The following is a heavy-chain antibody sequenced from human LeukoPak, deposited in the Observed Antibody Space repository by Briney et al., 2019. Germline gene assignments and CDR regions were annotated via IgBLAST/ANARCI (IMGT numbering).Heavy chain of an antibody. CDR2: IRYDGSSK. Sequence: GGSLRLSCAASGFTFSSYGMHWVRQAPGKGLEWVAFIRYDGSSKYYADSVKGRFTISRDNSKNTLYLQMNSLRAEDTAVYYCAITMIVVVPDYWGQGTLVTVSS. CDR3: AITMIVVVPDY. CDR1: GFTFSSYG. D-gene: IGHD3-22*01. V-gene: IGHV3-30*02. J-gene: IGHJ4*02.